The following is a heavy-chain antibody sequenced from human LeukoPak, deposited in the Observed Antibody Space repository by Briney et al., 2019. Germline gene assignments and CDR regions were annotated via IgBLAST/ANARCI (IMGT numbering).Heavy chain of an antibody. CDR2: INHSGST. CDR3: ARRSRSGLRNHLHDY. J-gene: IGHJ4*02. V-gene: IGHV4-34*01. CDR1: GGSFSGYY. D-gene: IGHD1-14*01. Sequence: SETLSLTCAVYGGSFSGYYWSWIRQPPGKGLEWIGEINHSGSTNYNPSLKSRVTISVDTSKNQFSLKLSSVTAADTAVYYCARRSRSGLRNHLHDYWGQGTLVTVSS.